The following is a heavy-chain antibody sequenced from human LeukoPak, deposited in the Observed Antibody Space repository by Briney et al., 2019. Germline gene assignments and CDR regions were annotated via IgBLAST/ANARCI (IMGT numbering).Heavy chain of an antibody. V-gene: IGHV1-24*01. CDR2: FDPEDGET. Sequence: GASVKVSCKVSGYTLTELPMHWVRQAPGKGLEWMGGFDPEDGETIYAQKFQGRVTMTEDTATDTAYMELTSLRFEDTAVYFCANAQSWGSYALQFWGQGTMISVS. J-gene: IGHJ3*01. D-gene: IGHD3-16*01. CDR1: GYTLTELP. CDR3: ANAQSWGSYALQF.